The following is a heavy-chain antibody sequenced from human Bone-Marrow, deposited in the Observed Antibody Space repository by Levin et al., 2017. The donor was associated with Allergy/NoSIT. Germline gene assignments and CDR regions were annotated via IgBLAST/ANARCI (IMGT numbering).Heavy chain of an antibody. J-gene: IGHJ4*02. CDR3: AKPYTEYIVATTY. V-gene: IGHV3-23*01. D-gene: IGHD5-12*01. CDR1: GFTFSSYA. CDR2: ISGSGGST. Sequence: WASVKVSCAASGFTFSSYAMSWVRQAPGKGLEWVSAISGSGGSTYYADSVKGRFTISRDNSKNTLYLQMNSLRAEDTAVYYCAKPYTEYIVATTYWGQGTLVTVSS.